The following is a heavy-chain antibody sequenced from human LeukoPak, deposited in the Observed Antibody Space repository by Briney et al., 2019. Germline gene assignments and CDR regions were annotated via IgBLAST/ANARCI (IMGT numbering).Heavy chain of an antibody. V-gene: IGHV3-74*01. D-gene: IGHD3-10*01. CDR3: GRAYVGAFDI. J-gene: IGHJ3*02. CDR2: INSDGGTT. Sequence: GGSLRLSCAASGFIFSGYWLHWVRQAPGKGLVWVSRINSDGGTTSYADSVKGRFTISRDNAKNTVYLQMNSLRAEDTAVYYCGRAYVGAFDIWGQGTMVTVSS. CDR1: GFIFSGYW.